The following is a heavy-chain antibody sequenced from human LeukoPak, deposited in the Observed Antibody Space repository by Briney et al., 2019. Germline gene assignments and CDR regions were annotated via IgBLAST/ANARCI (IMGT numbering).Heavy chain of an antibody. CDR2: ISYDGSSN. V-gene: IGHV3-30-3*01. Sequence: PGGSLRLSCAASGFTFTSYTMHWVRQAPGEGLEWVAVISYDGSSNYYADSVKGRFTISRDNSKNTLYLQMNSLRAEDTAVYYCARPYYDSSGYHFDYWGQGTLVTVS. D-gene: IGHD3-22*01. CDR3: ARPYYDSSGYHFDY. CDR1: GFTFTSYT. J-gene: IGHJ4*02.